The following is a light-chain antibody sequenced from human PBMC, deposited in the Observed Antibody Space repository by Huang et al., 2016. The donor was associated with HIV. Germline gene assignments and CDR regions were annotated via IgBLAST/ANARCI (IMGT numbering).Light chain of an antibody. CDR1: QDIRND. CDR2: ATS. CDR3: LQDNTFPRT. Sequence: AIQMTQSPSSLSAYVGDRVSITCRASQDIRNDLGWYQQKPGKAPKLLFYATSTLQSGVPSRFSGSGSGTDFTLTISSLQPEDFATYYCLQDNTFPRTFGQGSKVEIK. V-gene: IGKV1-6*01. J-gene: IGKJ1*01.